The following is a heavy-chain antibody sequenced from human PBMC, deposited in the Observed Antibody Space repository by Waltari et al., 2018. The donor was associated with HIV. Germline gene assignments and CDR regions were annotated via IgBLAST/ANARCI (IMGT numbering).Heavy chain of an antibody. D-gene: IGHD3-16*02. CDR1: GYTFSSYT. J-gene: IGHJ4*02. V-gene: IGHV7-4-1*01. CDR2: HNTRSGST. Sequence: QVQLVQTGAGLRKPGASVNISCQASGYTFSSYTLTWVRQAPGQPLEWMGWHNTRSGSTRYAQNFTGLFAFALDTAVSTALLRIVVLKIEDTGMYFCAREYRTPAASRFDYWGQGAILSVSS. CDR3: AREYRTPAASRFDY.